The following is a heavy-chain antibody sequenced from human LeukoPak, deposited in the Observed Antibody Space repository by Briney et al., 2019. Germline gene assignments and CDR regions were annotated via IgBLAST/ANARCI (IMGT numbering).Heavy chain of an antibody. CDR2: IYYSGNT. CDR1: GGSISTYY. V-gene: IGHV4-59*01. Sequence: SETLSLTCTVSGGSISTYYWSWIRQPPGKGLEWIGHIYYSGNTNYNPSLRGRVTISVDTSKNQFSLRLSSVTAADPAVYYCARNSTLLYSSSSADYYYGMDVWGQGTTVTVSS. D-gene: IGHD6-6*01. CDR3: ARNSTLLYSSSSADYYYGMDV. J-gene: IGHJ6*02.